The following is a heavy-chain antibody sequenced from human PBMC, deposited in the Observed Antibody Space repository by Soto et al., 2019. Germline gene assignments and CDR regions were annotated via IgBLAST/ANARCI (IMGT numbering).Heavy chain of an antibody. V-gene: IGHV2-5*01. CDR1: GFSLRTSGVG. CDR3: AHGRHIWLESFTSYFDMVV. D-gene: IGHD5-12*01. CDR2: IYWNDDK. Sequence: SGPTLVNPTQTLTLTCTFSGFSLRTSGVGVGWIRQPPGKALEWLALIYWNDDKRYSPSLKSRLTITKDTSKNQVVLTMTNMDPVDTATYYCAHGRHIWLESFTSYFDMVVRGQGTTVTVSS. J-gene: IGHJ6*02.